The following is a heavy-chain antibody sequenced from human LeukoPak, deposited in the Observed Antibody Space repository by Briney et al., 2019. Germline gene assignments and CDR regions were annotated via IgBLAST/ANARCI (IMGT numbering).Heavy chain of an antibody. V-gene: IGHV4-59*08. CDR2: IYYSGNT. Sequence: PSETLSLTCTVSGGSISSYYFNWIRQPPGKGLEWIGYIYYSGNTNYNPSLKSRVTISVDTSKNQFSLKLSSVTAADTAVYYCARAPRGTGQRASWFDPWGQGTLVTVSS. CDR1: GGSISSYY. CDR3: ARAPRGTGQRASWFDP. J-gene: IGHJ5*02. D-gene: IGHD1-14*01.